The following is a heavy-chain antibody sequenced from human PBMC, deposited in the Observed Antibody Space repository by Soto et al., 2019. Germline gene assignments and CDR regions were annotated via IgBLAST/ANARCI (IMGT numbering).Heavy chain of an antibody. CDR2: LSYDGSNK. V-gene: IGHV3-30*18. D-gene: IGHD6-13*01. Sequence: SLRLSCAASGFTFSSYGMHWVRQAPGKGLEWVAVLSYDGSNKYYADAVKGRFTISRDNSKNTLYLQMNSLRAEDTAVYYCAKVRAAAGLYYYYGMDVWGQGTTVTVSS. J-gene: IGHJ6*02. CDR1: GFTFSSYG. CDR3: AKVRAAAGLYYYYGMDV.